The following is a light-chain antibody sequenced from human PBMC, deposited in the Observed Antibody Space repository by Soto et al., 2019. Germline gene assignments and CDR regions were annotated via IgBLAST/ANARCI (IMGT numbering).Light chain of an antibody. J-gene: IGLJ3*02. CDR1: SSDVGGYKY. CDR3: SSYTSSSTWV. V-gene: IGLV2-14*01. CDR2: DVS. Sequence: QSVLTQPASVSGSPGQSITISCTGTSSDVGGYKYVSWYQQHPGKAPKLMIYDVSNRPSGVSNRFSGSKSGNTASLTISGLQAEDEADYYFSSYTSSSTWVFGGGTKLTVL.